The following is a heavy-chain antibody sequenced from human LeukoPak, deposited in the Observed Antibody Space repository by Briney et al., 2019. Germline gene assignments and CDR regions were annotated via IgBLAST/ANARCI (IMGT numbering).Heavy chain of an antibody. D-gene: IGHD3-10*01. V-gene: IGHV1-8*01. Sequence: ASVKVSCKASGYTFTSYDINWVRQATGQGLEWMGWMNPNSGNTGYAQKFQGRVTMTRYTSISTAYMELSSLRSEDTAVYYCARGRVVRGVNGYMDVWGKGTTVTISS. CDR3: ARGRVVRGVNGYMDV. J-gene: IGHJ6*03. CDR1: GYTFTSYD. CDR2: MNPNSGNT.